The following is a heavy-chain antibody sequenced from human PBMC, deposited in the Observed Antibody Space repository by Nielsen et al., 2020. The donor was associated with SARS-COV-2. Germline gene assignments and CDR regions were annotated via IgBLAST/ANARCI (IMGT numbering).Heavy chain of an antibody. CDR3: AKEGGIGSTSYYYYYGMDV. V-gene: IGHV3-23*01. Sequence: WIRQPPGKGLEWVSAISGSGGSTYYADSVKGRFTISRDNSKNTLYLQMNSLRAEDTAVYYCAKEGGIGSTSYYYYYGMDVWGQGTTVTV. D-gene: IGHD2-2*01. J-gene: IGHJ6*02. CDR2: ISGSGGST.